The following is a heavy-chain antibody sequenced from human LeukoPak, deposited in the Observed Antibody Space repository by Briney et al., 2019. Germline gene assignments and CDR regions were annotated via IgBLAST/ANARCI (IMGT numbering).Heavy chain of an antibody. V-gene: IGHV4-59*01. J-gene: IGHJ4*02. CDR3: AREAATALYYFDY. Sequence: SETLSLTCTVSGGSISSYHWSWIRQPPGKGLEWIGYIYYSGSTNYNPSLKSRVTISVDTSKNQFSLKLSSVTAADAAVYYCAREAATALYYFDYWGQGTLVTVSS. CDR1: GGSISSYH. D-gene: IGHD2-21*02. CDR2: IYYSGST.